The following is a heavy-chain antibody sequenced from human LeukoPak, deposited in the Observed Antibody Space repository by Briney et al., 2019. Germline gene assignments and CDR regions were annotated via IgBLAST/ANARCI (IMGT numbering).Heavy chain of an antibody. CDR3: ARKGLLGSGKPWFDP. CDR1: GYTFTSYD. D-gene: IGHD2-15*01. Sequence: GASVKVSCKASGYTFTSYDINWVRQASGQGLEWMGWMIPNSGNTASAQKFQGRVTMTTNTSISTAYMELTGLRSEDTAMYFCARKGLLGSGKPWFDPWGQGTLVTVSS. CDR2: MIPNSGNT. J-gene: IGHJ5*02. V-gene: IGHV1-8*01.